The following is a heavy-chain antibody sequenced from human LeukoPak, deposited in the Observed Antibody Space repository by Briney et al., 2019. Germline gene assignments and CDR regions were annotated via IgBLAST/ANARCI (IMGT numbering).Heavy chain of an antibody. D-gene: IGHD4-11*01. Sequence: SLSLSCEASGFTFSHYGMHWVRQAPGKGLEWVAVIWSDATNQYYSDSVKGRFTISSDNFKRTVSLQMNSLRAEDTAVYYCVKDAQRGFDYSNSLQHWDQGSLVTVSS. CDR2: IWSDATNQ. CDR1: GFTFSHYG. J-gene: IGHJ4*02. V-gene: IGHV3-33*06. CDR3: VKDAQRGFDYSNSLQH.